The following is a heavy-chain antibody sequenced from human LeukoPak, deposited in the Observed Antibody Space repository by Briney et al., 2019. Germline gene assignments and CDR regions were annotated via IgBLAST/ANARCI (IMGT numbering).Heavy chain of an antibody. CDR3: AREKGIMYDKAFDI. J-gene: IGHJ3*02. V-gene: IGHV1-2*02. Sequence: ASVKVSCKASGYTFTGYYMHWVRQAPGQGLEWMGWINPNSGGTNYAQKFQGRVTMTRDTSISTAYMELSKLRSDDTAVYYCAREKGIMYDKAFDIWGQGTMVTVSS. CDR1: GYTFTGYY. CDR2: INPNSGGT. D-gene: IGHD3-22*01.